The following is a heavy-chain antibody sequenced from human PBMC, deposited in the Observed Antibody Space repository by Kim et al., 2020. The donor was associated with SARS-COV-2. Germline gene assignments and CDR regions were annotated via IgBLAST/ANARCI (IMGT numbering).Heavy chain of an antibody. J-gene: IGHJ5*02. V-gene: IGHV1-3*01. CDR1: GYTFDTFS. CDR3: AREGSGSYNWLDP. CDR2: INGGNGNT. Sequence: ASVKVSCKASGYTFDTFSLYWLRQAPGQRFEWMGWINGGNGNTGYSQNFQGRVTFTRDASATTAFMELTSLTFKDTAVYYCAREGSGSYNWLDPWGQGTLVTVSS. D-gene: IGHD3-10*01.